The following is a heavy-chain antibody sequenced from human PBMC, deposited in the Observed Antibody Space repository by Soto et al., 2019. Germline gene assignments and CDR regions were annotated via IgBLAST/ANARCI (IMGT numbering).Heavy chain of an antibody. Sequence: GASVKVSCKASGYTFTSYAMHWVRQAPGQRLEWMGWINAGNGNTKYSQKFQGRVTITRDTSASTAYMELSSLRSEDTAVYYWARALVLRYFDWFGYWGQGTLVTVSS. J-gene: IGHJ5*01. D-gene: IGHD3-9*01. CDR3: ARALVLRYFDWFGY. V-gene: IGHV1-3*01. CDR1: GYTFTSYA. CDR2: INAGNGNT.